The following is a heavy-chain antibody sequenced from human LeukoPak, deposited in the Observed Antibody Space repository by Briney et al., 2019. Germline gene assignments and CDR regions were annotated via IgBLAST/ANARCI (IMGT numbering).Heavy chain of an antibody. J-gene: IGHJ4*02. D-gene: IGHD1-26*01. CDR3: ARGSEWEPLYYFDY. CDR2: ISSSSGYI. CDR1: GFTFSIYN. Sequence: GGSLRLSCTGSGFTFSIYNMNWVRQAPGKGLELVAVISSSSGYIYYTDSVKGRFTISRDNAKNSLYLQMNSLRAEDTAVYYCARGSEWEPLYYFDYWGQGNLVTVSS. V-gene: IGHV3-21*01.